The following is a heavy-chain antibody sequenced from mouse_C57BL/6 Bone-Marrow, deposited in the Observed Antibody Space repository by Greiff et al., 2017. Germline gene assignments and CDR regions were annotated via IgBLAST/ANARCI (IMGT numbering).Heavy chain of an antibody. J-gene: IGHJ2*01. CDR2: IYPGDGDT. CDR1: GYAFSSSW. V-gene: IGHV1-82*01. D-gene: IGHD3-3*01. CDR3: ARRAGY. Sequence: VQLQQSGPELVKPGASVKISCKASGYAFSSSWMNWVKQRPGKGLEWIGRIYPGDGDTNYNGKFKGKATLTADKSSSTAYLQLSSLTSEDSAVYFCARRAGYWGQGTTLTVSS.